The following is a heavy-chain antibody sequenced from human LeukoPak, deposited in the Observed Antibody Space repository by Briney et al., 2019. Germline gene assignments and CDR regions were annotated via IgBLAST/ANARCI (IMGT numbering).Heavy chain of an antibody. CDR2: TNPNSGGT. CDR3: ATGAIGSGWYWD. J-gene: IGHJ4*02. D-gene: IGHD6-19*01. Sequence: ASVKVSCKASGDTFTGYYMHWVRQAPGQGLEWMGWTNPNSGGTNYAQKFQGRVTMTRDTSISTAYMELSRLRSDDTAVYYCATGAIGSGWYWDWGQGTLVTVSS. CDR1: GDTFTGYY. V-gene: IGHV1-2*02.